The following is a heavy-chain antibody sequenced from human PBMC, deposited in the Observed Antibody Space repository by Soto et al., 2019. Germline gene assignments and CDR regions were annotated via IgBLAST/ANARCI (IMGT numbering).Heavy chain of an antibody. CDR1: GGSISSYY. Sequence: PSETLSLTCTVSGGSISSYYWSWIRQPPGKGLEWIGYIYYSGSTNYNPSLKSRVTISVDTSKNQFSLKLSSVTAADTAVYYCARNSLYRWYPLLFDYWGQGTLVTVSS. V-gene: IGHV4-59*01. D-gene: IGHD6-13*01. CDR2: IYYSGST. J-gene: IGHJ4*02. CDR3: ARNSLYRWYPLLFDY.